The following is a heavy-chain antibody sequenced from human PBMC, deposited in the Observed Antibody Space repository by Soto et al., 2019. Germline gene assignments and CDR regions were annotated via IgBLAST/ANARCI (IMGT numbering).Heavy chain of an antibody. Sequence: SETLSLTCTVSGGSISSSSYYWGWIRQPPGKGLEWIGSIYYSGSTYYNPSLKSRVTISVDTSKNQFSLKLSSVTAADTAVYYCARSGHSSSWYGLDYWGQGTLVTVSS. J-gene: IGHJ4*02. CDR1: GGSISSSSYY. D-gene: IGHD6-13*01. CDR3: ARSGHSSSWYGLDY. CDR2: IYYSGST. V-gene: IGHV4-39*01.